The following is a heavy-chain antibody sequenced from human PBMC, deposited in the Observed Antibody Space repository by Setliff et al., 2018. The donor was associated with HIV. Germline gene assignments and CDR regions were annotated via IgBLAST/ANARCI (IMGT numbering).Heavy chain of an antibody. V-gene: IGHV3-49*03. CDR1: GFTFGDYA. CDR2: ISDKTSGGTA. D-gene: IGHD3-9*01. Sequence: GGSLRLSCTVTGFTFGDYATTWFRQAPGKGLEWVGFISDKTSGGTAEYAASVKGRFTLSRDDSKSVAYLQMNSLKTDDTAVYYCASHSDWFLDLYWGQGTLVTVSS. CDR3: ASHSDWFLDLY. J-gene: IGHJ4*02.